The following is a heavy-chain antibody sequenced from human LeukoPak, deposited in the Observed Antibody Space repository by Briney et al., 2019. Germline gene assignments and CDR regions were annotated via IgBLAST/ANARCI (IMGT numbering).Heavy chain of an antibody. CDR3: AKEAMIVVVTEYYFDY. CDR1: GFTFSSYA. CDR2: ISGSGGST. Sequence: GGSLRLSCAASGFTFSSYAKSWVRQAPGKGLEWVSAISGSGGSTYYADSVKGRFTISRDNSKNTLYLQMNSLRAEDTAVYYCAKEAMIVVVTEYYFDYWGQGTLVTVSS. J-gene: IGHJ4*02. V-gene: IGHV3-23*01. D-gene: IGHD3-22*01.